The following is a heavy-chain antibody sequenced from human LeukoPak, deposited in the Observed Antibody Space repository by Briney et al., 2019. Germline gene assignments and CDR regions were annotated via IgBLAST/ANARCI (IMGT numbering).Heavy chain of an antibody. CDR3: ARGQDSSGYYLRRPLGY. CDR1: GGSFSGYY. J-gene: IGHJ4*02. Sequence: PSETLSLTCAVYGGSFSGYYWSWIRQPPGKGLEWIGEINHSGSTNYNPSLKSRVTISVDTSKNQFSLKLSSVTAADTAVYYCARGQDSSGYYLRRPLGYWGQGTLVTVSS. V-gene: IGHV4-34*01. CDR2: INHSGST. D-gene: IGHD3-22*01.